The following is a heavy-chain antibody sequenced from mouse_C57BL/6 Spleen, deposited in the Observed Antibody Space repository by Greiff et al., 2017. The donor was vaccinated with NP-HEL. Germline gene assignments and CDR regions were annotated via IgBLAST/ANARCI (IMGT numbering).Heavy chain of an antibody. D-gene: IGHD2-3*01. CDR3: ESSPPIYDGYCGDY. CDR2: IDPSDSYT. CDR1: GYTFTSYW. J-gene: IGHJ4*01. Sequence: QVQLQQPGAELVKPGASVKLSCKASGYTFTSYWMQWVKQRPGQGLEWIGEIDPSDSYTNYNQTFKGKSTLTVDTSSSTAYMQLNSLTSEDSAVYYCESSPPIYDGYCGDYWGQGTSVTVSS. V-gene: IGHV1-50*01.